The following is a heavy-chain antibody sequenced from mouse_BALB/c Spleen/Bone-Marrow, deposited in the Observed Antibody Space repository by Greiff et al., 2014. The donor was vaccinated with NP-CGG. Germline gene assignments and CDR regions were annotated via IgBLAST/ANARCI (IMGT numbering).Heavy chain of an antibody. J-gene: IGHJ4*01. Sequence: EVKLVESGGGLVQPGGSRKLSCAASGFTFSDYGMAWVRQAPGKGPEWVAFISNLAYSIYHADTVTGRFTISRENAKNTLYLEMSSLRSEDTAMYYCAREGGAMDYWGQGTSVTVSS. V-gene: IGHV5-15*02. CDR1: GFTFSDYG. CDR3: AREGGAMDY. CDR2: ISNLAYSI.